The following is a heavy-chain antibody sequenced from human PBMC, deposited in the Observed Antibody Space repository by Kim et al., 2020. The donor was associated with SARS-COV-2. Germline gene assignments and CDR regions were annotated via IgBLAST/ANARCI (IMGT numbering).Heavy chain of an antibody. D-gene: IGHD3-9*01. Sequence: GGSLRLSCAASGFTFSSYEMNWVRQAPGKGLEWVSYISSSGSTIYYADSVKGRFTISRDNAKNSLYLQMNSLRAEDTAVYYCARGRERYFDWLSYCFDYWGQGTLVTVSS. CDR1: GFTFSSYE. V-gene: IGHV3-48*03. J-gene: IGHJ4*02. CDR3: ARGRERYFDWLSYCFDY. CDR2: ISSSGSTI.